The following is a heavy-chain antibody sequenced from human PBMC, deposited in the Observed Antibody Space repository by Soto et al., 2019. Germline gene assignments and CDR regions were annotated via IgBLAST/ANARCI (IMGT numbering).Heavy chain of an antibody. CDR2: IKQDGSEK. Sequence: GVSLRLSFAASGFTFSSYWMSWVRQAPGKGLEWVANIKQDGSEKYYVDSVKGRFTISRDNAKNSLYLQMNSLRAEDTAVYYCARESSSWYGAFDIWGQGTMVTVSS. D-gene: IGHD6-13*01. CDR1: GFTFSSYW. J-gene: IGHJ3*02. V-gene: IGHV3-7*05. CDR3: ARESSSWYGAFDI.